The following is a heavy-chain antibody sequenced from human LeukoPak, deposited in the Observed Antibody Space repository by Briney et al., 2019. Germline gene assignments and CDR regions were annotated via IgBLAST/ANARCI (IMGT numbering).Heavy chain of an antibody. J-gene: IGHJ4*02. CDR1: GYTFTSYG. D-gene: IGHD7-27*01. CDR2: ISAYNGNT. Sequence: GASAKVSCKASGYTFTSYGISWVRQAPGQGLEWMGWISAYNGNTNYAQKLQGRVTMTTDTSTSTAYMELRSLRSEDTAVYYCARGRGATGETLVAAGDWGQGTLVTVSS. CDR3: ARGRGATGETLVAAGD. V-gene: IGHV1-18*01.